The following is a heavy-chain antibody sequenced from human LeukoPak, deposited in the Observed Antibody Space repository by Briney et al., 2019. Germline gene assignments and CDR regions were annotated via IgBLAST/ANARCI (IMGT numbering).Heavy chain of an antibody. CDR1: GGSISSGSYY. CDR2: IYTSGST. V-gene: IGHV4-61*02. CDR3: ARDIAGTWDY. D-gene: IGHD6-13*01. Sequence: SETLSPTCTVSGGSISSGSYYWSWIRQPAGKGLEWIGRIYTSGSTNYNPSLKSRVTISVDTSKNQFSLKLSSVTAADTAVYYCARDIAGTWDYWGQGTLVTVSS. J-gene: IGHJ4*02.